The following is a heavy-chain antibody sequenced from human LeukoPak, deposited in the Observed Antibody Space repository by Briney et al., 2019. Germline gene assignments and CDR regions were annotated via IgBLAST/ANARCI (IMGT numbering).Heavy chain of an antibody. CDR2: INPNGGGT. J-gene: IGHJ5*02. D-gene: IGHD3-10*01. CDR1: GYTFTGYY. V-gene: IGHV1-2*06. Sequence: EASVKVSCKASGYTFTGYYMHWVRQAPGQGLELMGRINPNGGGTNYAQKFQGRVTMTRDTSISTAYMELRRLRSDDTAVYYCARGRYYGSGSYYCFDPWGQGTLVTVSS. CDR3: ARGRYYGSGSYYCFDP.